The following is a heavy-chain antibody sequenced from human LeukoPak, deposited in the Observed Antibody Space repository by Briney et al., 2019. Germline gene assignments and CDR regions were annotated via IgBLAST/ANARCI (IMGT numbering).Heavy chain of an antibody. CDR2: IYYSGLT. CDR3: ASATFDDYGDYDRGDYFDH. Sequence: PSETLSLTCTVSGASISSRSSSWGWVRQPPGKGPEWIGRIYYSGLTYDNPSLNRRGSISVDPSKHPFPLNVRSVTAADTAVYYCASATFDDYGDYDRGDYFDHWGQGTLVTVSS. V-gene: IGHV4-39*02. J-gene: IGHJ4*02. CDR1: GASISSRSSS. D-gene: IGHD4-17*01.